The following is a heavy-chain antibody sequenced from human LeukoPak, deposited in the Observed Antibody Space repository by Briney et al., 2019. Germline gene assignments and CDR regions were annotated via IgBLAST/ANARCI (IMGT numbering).Heavy chain of an antibody. D-gene: IGHD2-2*01. CDR2: ISPSGTDM. J-gene: IGHJ4*02. Sequence: GGSLRLSCAASGFTFSVSTMTWVRQAPGKGLEWVSSISPSGTDMYFAQSLKGRFTISRDNTWGTVSLQMSSLRVDDTAVYYCARADCRTASCSLDNWGQGTLVTVSS. V-gene: IGHV3-21*01. CDR1: GFTFSVST. CDR3: ARADCRTASCSLDN.